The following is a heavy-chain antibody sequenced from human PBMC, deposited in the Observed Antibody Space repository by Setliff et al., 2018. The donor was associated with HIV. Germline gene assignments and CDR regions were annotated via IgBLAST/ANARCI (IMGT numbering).Heavy chain of an antibody. CDR2: INHSGST. Sequence: SETLSLTCAVYGGSFSGSYWNWIRQPPGKGLEWIGEINHSGSTNYNPSLKSRVTISVDTSKNQFSLRLSSVIAADTAVYYCARGPPGSSIGWYVGYWGQGTLVTVPQ. CDR1: GGSFSGSY. V-gene: IGHV4-34*01. J-gene: IGHJ4*02. CDR3: ARGPPGSSIGWYVGY. D-gene: IGHD6-19*01.